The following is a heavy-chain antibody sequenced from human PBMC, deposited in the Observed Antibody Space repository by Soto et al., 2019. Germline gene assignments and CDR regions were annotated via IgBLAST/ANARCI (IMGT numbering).Heavy chain of an antibody. Sequence: ASVKVSCKASGYTFTSYGTSWVRQAPGQGLEWMGWISAYNGNTNYAQKLQGRVTMTTDTSTSTAYMELRSLRSDDTAVYYCARVVVITGLDAFDIWGQGTMVTVSS. V-gene: IGHV1-18*01. CDR1: GYTFTSYG. J-gene: IGHJ3*02. CDR3: ARVVVITGLDAFDI. CDR2: ISAYNGNT. D-gene: IGHD3-22*01.